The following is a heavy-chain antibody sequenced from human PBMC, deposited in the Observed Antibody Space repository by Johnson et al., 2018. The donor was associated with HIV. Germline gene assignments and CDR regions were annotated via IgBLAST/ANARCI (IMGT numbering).Heavy chain of an antibody. J-gene: IGHJ3*02. CDR3: AKVFSDNWNLASSLDDAFNI. D-gene: IGHD1-1*01. V-gene: IGHV3-30*18. CDR2: ISHDANNK. CDR1: GFIFSDFG. Sequence: VQLVESGGTVVQPGRSLRLSCAASGFIFSDFGMHWVRQAPGKGLEWVAVISHDANNKFYADSVKGRFAVSRDDSKNTLYLQMSSLRVEDTAVYYCAKVFSDNWNLASSLDDAFNIWGQGTMVTVSS.